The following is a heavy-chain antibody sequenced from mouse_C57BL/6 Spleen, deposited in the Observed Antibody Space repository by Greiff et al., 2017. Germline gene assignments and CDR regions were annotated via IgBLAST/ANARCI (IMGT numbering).Heavy chain of an antibody. CDR1: GYSFTGYY. CDR2: INPSTGGT. Sequence: EVKLMESGPELVKPGASVKISCKASGYSFTGYYMNWVKQSPEKSLEWIGEINPSTGGTTYNQKFKAKATLTVDKSSSTAYMQLKSLTSEDSAVYYCARRGVRSFFDYWGQGTTLTVSS. V-gene: IGHV1-42*01. J-gene: IGHJ2*01. CDR3: ARRGVRSFFDY. D-gene: IGHD1-1*01.